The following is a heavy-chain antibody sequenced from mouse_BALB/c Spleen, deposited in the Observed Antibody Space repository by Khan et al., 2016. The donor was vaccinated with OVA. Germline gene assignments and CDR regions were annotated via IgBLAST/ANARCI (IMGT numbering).Heavy chain of an antibody. D-gene: IGHD1-1*02. CDR3: ASGGYWYIDV. V-gene: IGHV9-3-1*01. CDR2: INTYTGEP. Sequence: QIQLVQSGPELKKPGETVKISCKSSGYTFTEYGMNWVKQAPGEGLKWMGWINTYTGEPTYVDDFKGRFALSLETSASTAYLQINNLKNEDTATYCCASGGYWYIDVWGEGTTVTVSS. CDR1: GYTFTEYG. J-gene: IGHJ1*01.